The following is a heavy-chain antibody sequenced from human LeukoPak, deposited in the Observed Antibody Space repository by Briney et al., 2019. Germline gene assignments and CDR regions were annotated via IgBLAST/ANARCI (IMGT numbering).Heavy chain of an antibody. D-gene: IGHD2-8*01. V-gene: IGHV3-23*01. J-gene: IGHJ4*02. CDR3: AKEENGIEASDY. CDR1: GFTFSSYA. Sequence: EGSLRLSCAASGFTFSSYAMSWVRQAPGKGLEWVSVIRGSGGRAYYADSVKGRFTISRDDSKNTLYLQMNSLRVEDTAVYYCAKEENGIEASDYWGQGTLVTVSS. CDR2: IRGSGGRA.